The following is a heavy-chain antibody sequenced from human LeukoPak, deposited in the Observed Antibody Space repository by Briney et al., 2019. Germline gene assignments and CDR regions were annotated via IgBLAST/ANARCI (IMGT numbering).Heavy chain of an antibody. CDR3: ARDLRGSYSVYYYGMDV. J-gene: IGHJ6*02. Sequence: GASVKVSCKASGYTFTSYYMHWVRQAPGQGLEWMGIINPSGGSTSYAQKFQGRVTMTRDTSTSTVYMELSSLRSEDTAVYYCARDLRGSYSVYYYGMDVWDQGTTVTVSS. CDR1: GYTFTSYY. V-gene: IGHV1-46*01. CDR2: INPSGGST. D-gene: IGHD1-26*01.